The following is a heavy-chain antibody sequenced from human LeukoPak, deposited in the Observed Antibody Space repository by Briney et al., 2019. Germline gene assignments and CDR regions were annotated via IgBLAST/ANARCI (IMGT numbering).Heavy chain of an antibody. J-gene: IGHJ4*02. CDR3: ATAGAFYFEN. CDR1: GFTFSSSW. Sequence: PGGSLRLSCAASGFTFSSSWVDWVCQAPGQGLVWVSRINGDGTTINYADSVKGRFTISRDNAKNTLYLQMNSLRPEDTAVYYYATAGAFYFENWGQGTLVTVSS. V-gene: IGHV3-74*01. D-gene: IGHD1-1*01. CDR2: INGDGTTI.